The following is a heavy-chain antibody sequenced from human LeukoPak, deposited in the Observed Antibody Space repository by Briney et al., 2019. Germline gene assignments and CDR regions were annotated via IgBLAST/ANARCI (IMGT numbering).Heavy chain of an antibody. CDR2: INPNSGGT. CDR1: GYTFTGYY. D-gene: IGHD5-24*01. Sequence: ASVKVSCKASGYTFTGYYMHWVRQAPGQGLEWMGWINPNSGGTNYAQKFQGRVTMTRDTSISTAYMELSRLRSDDTAVYYCARDLQVEMATISGYWGQGTLVTVSS. CDR3: ARDLQVEMATISGY. V-gene: IGHV1-2*02. J-gene: IGHJ4*02.